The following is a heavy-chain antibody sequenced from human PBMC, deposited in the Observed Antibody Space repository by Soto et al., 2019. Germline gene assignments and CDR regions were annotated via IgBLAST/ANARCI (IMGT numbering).Heavy chain of an antibody. V-gene: IGHV1-3*01. D-gene: IGHD1-20*01. CDR1: GYTFTSYA. CDR2: INAGNGNT. Sequence: GASVKVSCKASGYTFTSYAMHWVRQAPGQRLEWMGWINAGNGNTKYSQKFQGRVTITRDTSAGTAYMELSSLRSEDTAVYYCARGRFVTGSPLDYWGQGTLVTVSS. J-gene: IGHJ4*02. CDR3: ARGRFVTGSPLDY.